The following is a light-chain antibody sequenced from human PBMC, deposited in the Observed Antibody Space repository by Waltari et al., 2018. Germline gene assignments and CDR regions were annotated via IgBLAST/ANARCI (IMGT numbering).Light chain of an antibody. V-gene: IGKV1-9*01. Sequence: IQLTQSPSSLPASVGDRVTITCRASQDISSYLAWYQQKPGIAPKLLLTSASTLHSGVPSRFSGSGSGTDFTLTITSLQPEDFATYYCQHLNSYPLAFGGGTKVEI. CDR3: QHLNSYPLA. CDR1: QDISSY. CDR2: SAS. J-gene: IGKJ4*01.